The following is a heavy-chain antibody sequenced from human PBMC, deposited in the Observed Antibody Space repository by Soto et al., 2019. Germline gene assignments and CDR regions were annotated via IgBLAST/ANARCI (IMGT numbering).Heavy chain of an antibody. CDR3: AKPCTSCYFRPDY. V-gene: IGHV3-23*01. CDR1: GFTFSSYA. D-gene: IGHD2-2*01. CDR2: ISGSGGST. J-gene: IGHJ4*02. Sequence: GVLRLSCAASGFTFSSYAMSCVRQAPGKGLEWVSAISGSGGSTYYADSVKGRFTISRDNSKNTLYLQMNSLRAEDTAVYYCAKPCTSCYFRPDYWGQGTLVTVSS.